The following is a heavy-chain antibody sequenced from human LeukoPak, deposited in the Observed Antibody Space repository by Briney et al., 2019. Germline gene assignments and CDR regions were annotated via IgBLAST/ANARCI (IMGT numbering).Heavy chain of an antibody. CDR3: ARDPTSAHS. D-gene: IGHD2-15*01. J-gene: IGHJ4*02. Sequence: GGSLKLSCAASGFTFSGSAMHWVRQAPGKGLEWVSVIYAGGATYYTDSVRGRFTISRDNSKNTLYLQMDRLTDEDTAVYYCARDPTSAHSWGQGTLVTVSS. CDR1: GFTFSGSA. CDR2: IYAGGAT. V-gene: IGHV3-53*01.